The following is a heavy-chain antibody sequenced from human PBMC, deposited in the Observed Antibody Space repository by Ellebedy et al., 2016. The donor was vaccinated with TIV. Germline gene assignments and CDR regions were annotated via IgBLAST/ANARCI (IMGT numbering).Heavy chain of an antibody. CDR1: GYTFTSYY. J-gene: IGHJ6*02. V-gene: IGHV1-3*01. CDR3: ARKNHYNYGMDI. CDR2: INVGNGNT. D-gene: IGHD2-2*02. Sequence: AASVKVSCKASGYTFTSYYMHWVRQAPGQRLEWMGSINVGNGNTKNSQKFQGRVTFTRDTFASTAYMEVSSLRSEDTAVYYCARKNHYNYGMDIWGQGTTVTVSS.